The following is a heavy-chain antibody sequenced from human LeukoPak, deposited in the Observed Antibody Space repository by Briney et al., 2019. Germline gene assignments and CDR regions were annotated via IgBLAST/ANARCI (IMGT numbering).Heavy chain of an antibody. CDR1: GGSFSGYY. Sequence: PSETLSLTCAVYGGSFSGYYWSWIRQPPGKGLEWIGEINHSGSTNYNPSLKSRVTISVDTSKNQFYLKLSSVTAADTAVYYCARRKVIVVITTVQFDWFDPWGQGTLVTVSS. CDR3: ARRKVIVVITTVQFDWFDP. J-gene: IGHJ5*02. CDR2: INHSGST. D-gene: IGHD3-22*01. V-gene: IGHV4-34*01.